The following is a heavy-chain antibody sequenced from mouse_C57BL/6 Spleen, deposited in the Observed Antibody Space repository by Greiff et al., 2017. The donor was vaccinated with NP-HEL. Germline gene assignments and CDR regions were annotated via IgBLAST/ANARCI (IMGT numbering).Heavy chain of an antibody. D-gene: IGHD4-1*01. J-gene: IGHJ3*01. CDR3: ARSWDRFAY. V-gene: IGHV1-55*01. CDR2: IYPGSGST. CDR1: GYPFTSYW. Sequence: QVQLQQPGAELVKPGASVKMSCKASGYPFTSYWITWVKPRPGQGLEWIGDIYPGSGSTNSHETVKSKATLTVDTSSSTASMQLSSLTSEDSAVYYCARSWDRFAYSAQGTLVTVSA.